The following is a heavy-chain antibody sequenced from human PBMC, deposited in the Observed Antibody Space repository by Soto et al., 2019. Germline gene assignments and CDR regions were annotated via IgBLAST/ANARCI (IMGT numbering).Heavy chain of an antibody. D-gene: IGHD3-10*01. CDR2: IYYSGST. CDR1: GGSIISSNYY. Sequence: SETLSLTCTVSGGSIISSNYYWGWIRQPPGKGLEWIGYIYYSGSTNYNPSLKSRVTISVDTSKNQFSLKLSSVTAADTAVYYCARHFYGSGSYLWFDPWGQGTLVTVSS. J-gene: IGHJ5*02. V-gene: IGHV4-61*05. CDR3: ARHFYGSGSYLWFDP.